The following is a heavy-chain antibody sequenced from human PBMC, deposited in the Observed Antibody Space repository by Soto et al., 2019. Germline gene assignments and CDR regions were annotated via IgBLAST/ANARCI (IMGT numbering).Heavy chain of an antibody. V-gene: IGHV3-30*03. CDR1: GFTFSSYG. CDR3: ARADTAMTTPFDY. Sequence: GGSLRLSCAASGFTFSSYGMHWVRQAPGKGLEWVAVISYDGSNKYYADSVKGRFTISRDNSKNTLYLQMNSLRAEDTAMYYCARADTAMTTPFDYWGQGTLVTVSS. J-gene: IGHJ4*02. CDR2: ISYDGSNK. D-gene: IGHD5-18*01.